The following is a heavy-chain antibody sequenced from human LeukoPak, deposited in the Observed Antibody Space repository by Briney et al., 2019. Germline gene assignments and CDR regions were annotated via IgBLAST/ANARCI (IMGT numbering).Heavy chain of an antibody. Sequence: SQTLSLTCAISGDSVSSTNAAWGWIRQSPSRGLEWLGRTYFMSRWINDHAISLKSRMSINPDTSKNQFSLQLSSVTPEDTAVYYCVRWGHQQVAFDIWGQGTMVTVSS. CDR2: TYFMSRWIN. D-gene: IGHD3-16*01. J-gene: IGHJ3*02. CDR1: GDSVSSTNAA. V-gene: IGHV6-1*01. CDR3: VRWGHQQVAFDI.